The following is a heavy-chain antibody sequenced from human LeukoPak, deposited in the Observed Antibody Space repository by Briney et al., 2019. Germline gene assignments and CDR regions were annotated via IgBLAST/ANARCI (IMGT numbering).Heavy chain of an antibody. CDR2: IYYSGIT. CDR1: GGSISSFY. D-gene: IGHD5-12*01. Sequence: PSETLSLTCTVSGGSISSFYWSWIRQPPGKGLQWIGYIYYSGITRYDPSLKSRVTISVDTSKNQFSLKLSSVTAADTAVYYCASGGYSGHAFDYWGQGILVTVSS. CDR3: ASGGYSGHAFDY. V-gene: IGHV4-59*01. J-gene: IGHJ4*02.